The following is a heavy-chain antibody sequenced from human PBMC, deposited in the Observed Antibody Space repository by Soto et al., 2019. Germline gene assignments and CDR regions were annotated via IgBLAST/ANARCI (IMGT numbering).Heavy chain of an antibody. J-gene: IGHJ4*02. CDR2: MSYDGSNK. D-gene: IGHD3-16*01. CDR1: GFTFSSYA. Sequence: QVQLVESGGGVVQPGRSLRLSCAASGFTFSSYAMHWVRRAPGKGLEWMAVMSYDGSNKYYADSVKGRFTIARDNSKNTLYLQMNSLRPDDTALDYCARDGGAYWGQGTVVIVSS. V-gene: IGHV3-30-3*01. CDR3: ARDGGAY.